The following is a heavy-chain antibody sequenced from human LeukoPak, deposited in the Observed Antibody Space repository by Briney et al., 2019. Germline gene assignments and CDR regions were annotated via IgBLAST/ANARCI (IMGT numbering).Heavy chain of an antibody. V-gene: IGHV4-30-4*01. CDR1: GGSISSGDYS. CDR2: IYYSGST. Sequence: PSETLSLTCTVSGGSISSGDYSWSWIRQPPGKGLEWIGYIYYSGSTYYNPSLKSRVTISVDTSKNQFSLKLSSVTAADTAVYYCARDRGHYGMDVWGQGTTVTVSS. J-gene: IGHJ6*02. CDR3: ARDRGHYGMDV.